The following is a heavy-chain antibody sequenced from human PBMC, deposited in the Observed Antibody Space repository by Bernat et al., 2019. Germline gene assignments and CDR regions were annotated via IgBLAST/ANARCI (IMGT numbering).Heavy chain of an antibody. D-gene: IGHD3-3*01. CDR1: GFTFSASG. J-gene: IGHJ4*02. Sequence: QVHLVESGGGVVQPGRSLRLSCAASGFTFSASGMDWVRQAPGKGLEWVSLISYDGNNKNYADSVKGRFTISRDNSKNTGYLQMDSLRAEDSAIYYCARHGSEWSRDHWGLGTLVTVSS. CDR3: ARHGSEWSRDH. V-gene: IGHV3-33*01. CDR2: ISYDGNNK.